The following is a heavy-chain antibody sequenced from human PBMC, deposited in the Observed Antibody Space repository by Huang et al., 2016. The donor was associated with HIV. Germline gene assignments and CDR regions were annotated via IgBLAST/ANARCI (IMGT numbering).Heavy chain of an antibody. J-gene: IGHJ6*03. CDR3: ARHREGPVAYYSGWGSHLNYMDV. D-gene: IGHD3-10*01. V-gene: IGHV4-39*01. CDR2: RYYKGST. CDR1: GGSIRSSDYP. Sequence: QLLLQESGPGLVKPSEALALTCAVSGGSIRSSDYPWGWIRQPPWTGLEWIGSRYYKGSTHYSPSLKSRVTIAGDKSKNLFFLNLTSMTAADTAVYYCARHREGPVAYYSGWGSHLNYMDVWGRGRTVVVSS.